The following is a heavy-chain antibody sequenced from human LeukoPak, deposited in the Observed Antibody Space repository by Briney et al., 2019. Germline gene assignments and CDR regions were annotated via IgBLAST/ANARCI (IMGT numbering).Heavy chain of an antibody. D-gene: IGHD3-16*01. V-gene: IGHV4-59*01. Sequence: SETLSLTCTVSGGSISSYYWSWIRQPPGKGLEWIGYIYYSGSTNYNPSLKSRVTISVDTSKNQFSLKLSSVTAADTAVYYCARGDYRLDAFDIWGQGTMVTVSS. CDR2: IYYSGST. CDR3: ARGDYRLDAFDI. J-gene: IGHJ3*02. CDR1: GGSISSYY.